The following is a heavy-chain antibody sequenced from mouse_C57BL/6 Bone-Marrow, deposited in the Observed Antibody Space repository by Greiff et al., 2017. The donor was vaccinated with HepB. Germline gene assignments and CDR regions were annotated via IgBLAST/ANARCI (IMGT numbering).Heavy chain of an antibody. D-gene: IGHD1-1*01. CDR1: GYTFTSYW. J-gene: IGHJ2*01. CDR2: IDPSDSYT. V-gene: IGHV1-69*01. Sequence: QVQLKQSGAELVMPGASVKLSCKASGYTFTSYWMHWVKQRPGQGLEWIGEIDPSDSYTNYNQKFKGKSTLTVDKSSSTAYMQLSSLTSEDSAVYYCARAATVVAYDDWGQGTTLTVSS. CDR3: ARAATVVAYDD.